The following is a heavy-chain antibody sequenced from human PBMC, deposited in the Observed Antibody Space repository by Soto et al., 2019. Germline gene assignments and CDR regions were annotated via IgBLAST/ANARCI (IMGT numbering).Heavy chain of an antibody. J-gene: IGHJ5*02. D-gene: IGHD6-13*01. Sequence: SETLSLTCTVSGGSISSYYWSWIRQPPGKGLEWIGYIYYSGSTSYNPSLKSRVTISVDTSKNQFSLKLSSVTAADTAVYYCARAVYGSSFYWFDPWGQGTLVTVSS. CDR3: ARAVYGSSFYWFDP. CDR1: GGSISSYY. CDR2: IYYSGST. V-gene: IGHV4-59*01.